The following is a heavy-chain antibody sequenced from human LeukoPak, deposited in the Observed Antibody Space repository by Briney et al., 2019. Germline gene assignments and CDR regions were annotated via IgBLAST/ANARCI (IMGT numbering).Heavy chain of an antibody. V-gene: IGHV1-18*01. CDR1: GYAFTRYG. CDR2: ISAFNGDT. D-gene: IGHD6-19*01. CDR3: ARDPSNTSGRYIYFDY. J-gene: IGHJ4*02. Sequence: ASVKVSCRASGYAFTRYGFSWVRQAPGQGLEWMEWISAFNGDTNYAQNFKGRVTMTTDTSTRTAYMELRSLRSDDTAVYYCARDPSNTSGRYIYFDYWGQGTLVTVSS.